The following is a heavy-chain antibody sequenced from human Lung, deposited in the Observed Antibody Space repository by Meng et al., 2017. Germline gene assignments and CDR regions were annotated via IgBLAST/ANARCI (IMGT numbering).Heavy chain of an antibody. CDR3: ARGPTTMAHDFDY. Sequence: QVQVQPWGAGLFKPSETLSLTCVVSGGSFSDYYWSWIRQPPGKGLEWIGEINHSGSTNYNPSLESRATISVDTSQNNLSLKLSSVTAADSAVYYCARGPTTMAHDFDYWGQGTLVTAPQ. CDR2: INHSGST. CDR1: GGSFSDYY. J-gene: IGHJ4*02. V-gene: IGHV4-34*01. D-gene: IGHD4-11*01.